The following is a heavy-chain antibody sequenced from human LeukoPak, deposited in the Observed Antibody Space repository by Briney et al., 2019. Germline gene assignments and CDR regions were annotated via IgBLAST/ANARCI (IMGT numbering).Heavy chain of an antibody. J-gene: IGHJ4*02. CDR1: GFTFSSYA. Sequence: GGSLRLSCAASGFTFSSYAMSWVRQAPGKGLEWVSAISSSGGSTNYVDSVKGRFTISRDNSKNTLYPQMNSLRAEDTAVYYCAKDHEGGRWDYFDYWGQGTLVTVSS. CDR2: ISSSGGST. V-gene: IGHV3-23*01. D-gene: IGHD3-16*01. CDR3: AKDHEGGRWDYFDY.